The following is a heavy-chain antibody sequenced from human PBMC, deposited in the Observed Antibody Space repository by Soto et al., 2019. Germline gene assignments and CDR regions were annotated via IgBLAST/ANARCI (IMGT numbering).Heavy chain of an antibody. CDR3: AHRTTTVTWWFDP. CDR2: IYWDDDT. V-gene: IGHV2-5*02. CDR1: GFSLTTRGVG. J-gene: IGHJ5*02. Sequence: QITLKESGPTLVTPTQTLTLTCTFSGFSLTTRGVGVGWIRQPPGKPLEWLALIYWDDDTRYSPSLKSRLAIPKDTSKNQVVLTMSNIDPADTGTYFCAHRTTTVTWWFDPWGQGTLVTVSS. D-gene: IGHD4-17*01.